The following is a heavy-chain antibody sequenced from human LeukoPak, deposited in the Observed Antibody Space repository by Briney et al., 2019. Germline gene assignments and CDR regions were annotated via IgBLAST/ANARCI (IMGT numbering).Heavy chain of an antibody. Sequence: GGSLRLSCAASGFTFSDYYMSWIRQAPGKGLEWVSYISSSGSTVYYADSVKGRFTISRDNAKNSLYLQMNSLRAEDTAVYYCARDEVFYYGSGSNYYYMDVWGKGTTVTVSS. CDR1: GFTFSDYY. CDR2: ISSSGSTV. CDR3: ARDEVFYYGSGSNYYYMDV. V-gene: IGHV3-11*04. J-gene: IGHJ6*03. D-gene: IGHD3-10*01.